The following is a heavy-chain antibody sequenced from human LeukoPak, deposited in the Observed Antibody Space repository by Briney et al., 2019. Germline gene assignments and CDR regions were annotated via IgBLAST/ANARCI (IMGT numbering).Heavy chain of an antibody. D-gene: IGHD3-3*01. CDR3: ARLPEYYDFWSGYSHGMDV. CDR1: GGSISSYY. V-gene: IGHV4-59*08. CDR2: IYYSGST. J-gene: IGHJ6*02. Sequence: SETLSLTCTVSGGSISSYYWSWIRQPPGKGLEWIGYIYYSGSTNYNPSLKSRVTISVDTSKNQFSLKLSSVTAADTAVYYCARLPEYYDFWSGYSHGMDVWGQGTTVTVSS.